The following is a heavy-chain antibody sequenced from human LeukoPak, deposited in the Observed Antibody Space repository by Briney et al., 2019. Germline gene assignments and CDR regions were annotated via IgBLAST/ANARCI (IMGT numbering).Heavy chain of an antibody. J-gene: IGHJ3*02. V-gene: IGHV1-69*06. CDR2: IIPIFGTA. CDR3: AREPFTVTTDPDAFDI. Sequence: SVKVSCKASGGTFSSYAISWVRQAPGQGLEWMGGIIPIFGTANYAQKFQGRVTITADKSTSTAYMELSSLRFEDTAVYYCAREPFTVTTDPDAFDIWGQGTMVTVSS. CDR1: GGTFSSYA. D-gene: IGHD4-11*01.